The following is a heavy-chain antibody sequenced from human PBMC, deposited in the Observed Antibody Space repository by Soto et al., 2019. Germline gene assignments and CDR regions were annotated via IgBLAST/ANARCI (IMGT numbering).Heavy chain of an antibody. CDR1: GGSVNSDDYY. V-gene: IGHV4-61*08. Sequence: SETLSLTCTVSGGSVNSDDYYWSWIRQPPGRGLEWIGYIYYTGTTNYNPSLKSRVSISVDTSRNQFSLKLSSVTAADTAVYYCAREFSNSPEAFDSWGQGSLVTVSS. CDR3: AREFSNSPEAFDS. J-gene: IGHJ4*02. D-gene: IGHD6-6*01. CDR2: IYYTGTT.